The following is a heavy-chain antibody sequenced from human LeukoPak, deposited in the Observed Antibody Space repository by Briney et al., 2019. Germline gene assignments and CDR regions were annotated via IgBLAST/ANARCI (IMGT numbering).Heavy chain of an antibody. CDR1: GGSISSYY. Sequence: SETLSLTCTVSGGSISSYYWSWIRQPPGKGLEWIGYIYYSGSTNYNPSLKSRVTISVDTSKNQFSLKLSSVTAADTAVYYCARSEPDYGGNSLGDRFDYWGQGTLVTASS. V-gene: IGHV4-59*01. CDR3: ARSEPDYGGNSLGDRFDY. D-gene: IGHD4-23*01. CDR2: IYYSGST. J-gene: IGHJ4*02.